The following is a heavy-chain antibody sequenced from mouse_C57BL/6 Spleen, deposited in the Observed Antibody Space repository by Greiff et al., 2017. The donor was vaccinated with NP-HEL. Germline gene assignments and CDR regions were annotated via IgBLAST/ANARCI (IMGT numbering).Heavy chain of an antibody. V-gene: IGHV5-17*01. Sequence: EVKLVESGGGLVKPGGSLKLSCAASGFTFSDYGMHWVRQAPEKGLEWVAYISSGSSTIYYADTVKGPFTISRDNAKNTLFLQMTSLRSEDTAMYYCARREDYLPMDYWGQGTSVTVSS. J-gene: IGHJ4*01. CDR2: ISSGSSTI. D-gene: IGHD2-4*01. CDR3: ARREDYLPMDY. CDR1: GFTFSDYG.